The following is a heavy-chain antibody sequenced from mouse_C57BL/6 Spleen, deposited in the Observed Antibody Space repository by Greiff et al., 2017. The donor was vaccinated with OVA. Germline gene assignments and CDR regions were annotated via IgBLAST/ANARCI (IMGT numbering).Heavy chain of an antibody. CDR3: ARDEGSRFDY. Sequence: VQVVESEGGLVQPGSSMKLSCTASGFTFSDYYMAWVRQVPEKGLEWVANINYDGSSTYYLDSLKSRFIISRDNAKNILYLQMSSLKSEDTATYYCARDEGSRFDYWGQGTTLTVSS. D-gene: IGHD1-1*01. J-gene: IGHJ2*01. CDR1: GFTFSDYY. V-gene: IGHV5-16*01. CDR2: INYDGSST.